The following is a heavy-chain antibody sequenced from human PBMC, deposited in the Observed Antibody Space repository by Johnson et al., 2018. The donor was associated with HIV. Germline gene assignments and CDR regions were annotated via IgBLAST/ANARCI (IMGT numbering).Heavy chain of an antibody. V-gene: IGHV3-66*01. CDR2: IYSGGRT. CDR1: GFTFSDYY. J-gene: IGHJ3*02. Sequence: VQLVESGGGLVKPGGSLKLSCATSGFTFSDYYMSWIRQAPGKGLEWVSVIYSGGRTYYADSVKGRFTISRDNSKNTLYLQMNSLRAEDTAVYYCAKDQWSSSWTNDAFDIWGQGTMVTVSS. D-gene: IGHD6-13*01. CDR3: AKDQWSSSWTNDAFDI.